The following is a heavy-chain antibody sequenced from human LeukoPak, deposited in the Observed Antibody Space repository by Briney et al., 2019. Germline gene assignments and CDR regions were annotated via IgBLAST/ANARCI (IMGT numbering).Heavy chain of an antibody. D-gene: IGHD2-2*01. CDR3: ARHMAPVVPAALGAYFDY. Sequence: SETLSLTCTVSGGSISSSSYYWGWIRQPPGKGLEWIGSIYYSGSTYYNPSLKSRVTISVDTSKNQFSLKLSSVTAADTAVYYCARHMAPVVPAALGAYFDYWGQGTLVTVSS. CDR2: IYYSGST. V-gene: IGHV4-39*01. J-gene: IGHJ4*02. CDR1: GGSISSSSYY.